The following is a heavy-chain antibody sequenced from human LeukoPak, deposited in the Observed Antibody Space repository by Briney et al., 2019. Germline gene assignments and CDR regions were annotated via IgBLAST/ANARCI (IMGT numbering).Heavy chain of an antibody. J-gene: IGHJ4*02. CDR2: MNPNSGNT. CDR1: GYTFTSYD. CDR3: ARDRLLWFGELSYFDY. V-gene: IGHV1-8*03. Sequence: GASVKVSCKASGYTFTSYDINWVRQATGQGLEWMGWMNPNSGNTGYAQKFQGRVTITRNTSISTAYMELSSLRSEDTAVYYCARDRLLWFGELSYFDYWGQGTLVTVSS. D-gene: IGHD3-10*01.